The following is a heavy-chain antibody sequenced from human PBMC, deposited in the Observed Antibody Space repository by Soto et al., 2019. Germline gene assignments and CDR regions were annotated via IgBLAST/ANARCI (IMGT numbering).Heavy chain of an antibody. CDR2: INHSGDT. CDR1: VKSLSGYY. J-gene: IGHJ4*02. D-gene: IGHD1-26*01. CDR3: ARHHVRGRTIAGAAEF. Sequence: ETLSLTCAVYVKSLSGYYWSWIRQPPGKALEWIGEINHSGDTNYNPSLKSRVTISVDTSKNQLFLNLSSVTAADTAMYYCARHHVRGRTIAGAAEFWGQGTLVTVSS. V-gene: IGHV4-34*01.